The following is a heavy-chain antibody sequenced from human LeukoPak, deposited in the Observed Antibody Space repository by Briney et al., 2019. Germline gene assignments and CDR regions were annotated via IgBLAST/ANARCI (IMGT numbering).Heavy chain of an antibody. J-gene: IGHJ5*02. CDR1: GFTVSDNY. D-gene: IGHD6-13*01. CDR2: MYSRGDT. Sequence: GGSLRLSCVASGFTVSDNYMSWVRQAPGKGLEWVSVMYSRGDTYYANSVKGRFTFSRDISKNTLYLQMDGLRNGDTAMYYCARDAPQVPAAGVLASWGQGTLVIVSS. CDR3: ARDAPQVPAAGVLAS. V-gene: IGHV3-53*01.